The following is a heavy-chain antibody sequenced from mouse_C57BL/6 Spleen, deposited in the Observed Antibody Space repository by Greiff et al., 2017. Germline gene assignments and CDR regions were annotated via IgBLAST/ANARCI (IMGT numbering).Heavy chain of an antibody. CDR2: INPGSGGT. J-gene: IGHJ1*03. V-gene: IGHV1-54*01. CDR3: ARWGDYDSYWYFDV. CDR1: GYAFTNYL. Sequence: QVQLQQSGAELVRPGTSVKVSCKASGYAFTNYLIEWVKQRPGQGLEWIGVINPGSGGTNYNEKFKGKATLTADKSSSTAYMQLSSLTSEDSAVYFCARWGDYDSYWYFDVWGTGTTVTVSS. D-gene: IGHD2-4*01.